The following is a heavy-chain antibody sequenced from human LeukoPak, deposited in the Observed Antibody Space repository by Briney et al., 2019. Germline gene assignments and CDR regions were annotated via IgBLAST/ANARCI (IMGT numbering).Heavy chain of an antibody. Sequence: SETLSLTCTVSGGSISSGDYYWSWIRQPPGKGLEWIGYIYYSGSTNYNPSLKSRVTISVDTSKKQSSLKLSSVTAADTAVYYCARALHTPGWPYSGSPVRLFDYWGQGTLVTVSS. CDR3: ARALHTPGWPYSGSPVRLFDY. D-gene: IGHD1-26*01. V-gene: IGHV4-30-4*08. CDR1: GGSISSGDYY. J-gene: IGHJ4*02. CDR2: IYYSGST.